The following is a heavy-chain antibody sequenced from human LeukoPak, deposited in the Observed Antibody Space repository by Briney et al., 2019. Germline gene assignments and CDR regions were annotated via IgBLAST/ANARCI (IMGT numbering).Heavy chain of an antibody. D-gene: IGHD3-16*02. V-gene: IGHV1-18*01. CDR3: ARAPIYDYVWGSYRYIPFDY. CDR2: ISAYNGNT. CDR1: GYTFTSYG. Sequence: ASVKVSCKASGYTFTSYGISWVRQAPGQGLGWMGWISAYNGNTNYAQKLQGRVTMTTDTSTSTAYMELRSLRSDDTAVYYCARAPIYDYVWGSYRYIPFDYWGQGTLVTVSS. J-gene: IGHJ4*02.